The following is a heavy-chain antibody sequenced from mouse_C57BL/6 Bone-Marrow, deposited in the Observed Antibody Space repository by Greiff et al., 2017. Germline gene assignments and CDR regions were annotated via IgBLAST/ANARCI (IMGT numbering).Heavy chain of an antibody. Sequence: QVQLQQPGAELVKPGASVTMSCKASGYTFTSYWITWVKQRPGPGLEWIGDIYPGSGSTNYNEKFKSKATLTVDTSSSTADMQLSSLTSEDAAGYDCATRWLLPFFDYWGKGTTLTVSS. CDR3: ATRWLLPFFDY. D-gene: IGHD2-3*01. CDR2: IYPGSGST. J-gene: IGHJ2*01. CDR1: GYTFTSYW. V-gene: IGHV1-55*01.